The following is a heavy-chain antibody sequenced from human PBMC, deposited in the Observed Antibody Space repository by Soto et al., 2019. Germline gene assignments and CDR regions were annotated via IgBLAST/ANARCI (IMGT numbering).Heavy chain of an antibody. Sequence: GGSLRLSCAASGVTFSSYAMHWVRQAPGKGLEWAAVISYDGSNKYYADSVKGRFTISRDNSKNTLYLQMNSLRAEDTAVYYCASDRDGYNSFDYWGQGTLVTVSS. J-gene: IGHJ4*02. V-gene: IGHV3-30-3*01. CDR2: ISYDGSNK. CDR1: GVTFSSYA. CDR3: ASDRDGYNSFDY. D-gene: IGHD5-12*01.